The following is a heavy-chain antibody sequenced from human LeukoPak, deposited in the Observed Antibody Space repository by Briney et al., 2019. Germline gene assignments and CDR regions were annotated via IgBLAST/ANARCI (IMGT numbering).Heavy chain of an antibody. CDR3: ERVRGYYYDSSGYFVDY. CDR1: GFTFSSYS. D-gene: IGHD3-22*01. Sequence: GGSLRLSCAASGFTFSSYSMNWVRQAPGKGLEWVSYISSSGSTIYYADSVKGRFTISRDNAKNSLYLQMNSLRAEDTAVYYCERVRGYYYDSSGYFVDYWGQGTLVTVSS. CDR2: ISSSGSTI. J-gene: IGHJ4*02. V-gene: IGHV3-48*04.